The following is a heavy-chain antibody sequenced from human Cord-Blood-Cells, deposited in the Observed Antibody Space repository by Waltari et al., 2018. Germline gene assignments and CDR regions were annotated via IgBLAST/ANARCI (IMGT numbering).Heavy chain of an antibody. CDR3: ARRVVRGVIDY. CDR2: INHSGNT. CDR1: GGSFSGYY. D-gene: IGHD3-10*01. V-gene: IGHV4-34*01. Sequence: QVQLQQWGAGLLKPSETLSLTCAVYGGSFSGYYWSWIRQPPGKGLEWIGEINHSGNTNYNPALKSRVTISVDTSKNQFSLKLSSVTAADTAVYYCARRVVRGVIDYWGQGTLVTVSS. J-gene: IGHJ4*02.